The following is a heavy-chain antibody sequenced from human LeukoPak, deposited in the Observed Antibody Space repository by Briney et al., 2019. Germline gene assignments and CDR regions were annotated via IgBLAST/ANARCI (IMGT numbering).Heavy chain of an antibody. Sequence: PSETLSLTCTVSGGSISSYYWSWIRQPPGKGLEWIGSIYYSGSTNYNPSLKSRVTISVDTSKNQFSLKLSSVTAADTAVYYCARVASSGSYPDYWGQGTLVTVSS. D-gene: IGHD1-26*01. CDR3: ARVASSGSYPDY. V-gene: IGHV4-59*08. CDR2: IYYSGST. J-gene: IGHJ4*02. CDR1: GGSISSYY.